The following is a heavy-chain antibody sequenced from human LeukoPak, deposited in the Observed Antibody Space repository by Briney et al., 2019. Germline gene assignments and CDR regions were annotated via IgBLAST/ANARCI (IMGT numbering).Heavy chain of an antibody. CDR2: ISAYNGNT. J-gene: IGHJ6*03. Sequence: ASVKVSCKASGYTFTSYGISWVRQAPGQGLEWMGWISAYNGNTNYAQKLQGRVTMTTDTSTSTAYMELRSLRSDDTAVYYCASGHCSSTSCDLYYYMDVWGKGTTVTVSS. CDR1: GYTFTSYG. CDR3: ASGHCSSTSCDLYYYMDV. V-gene: IGHV1-18*01. D-gene: IGHD2-2*03.